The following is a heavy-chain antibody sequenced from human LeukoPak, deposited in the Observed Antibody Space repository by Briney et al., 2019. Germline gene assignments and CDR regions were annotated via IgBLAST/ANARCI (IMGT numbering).Heavy chain of an antibody. Sequence: GGSLRLSCAASGFTFSMYWMHWVRHAPGKGLEWVSLIYSGGSTYYSDSVRGRFTISRDNSKNTLCLQMNSLRAEDTAVYYCARTRYDAFDIWGQGKMVTVSS. D-gene: IGHD4-17*01. CDR1: GFTFSMYW. V-gene: IGHV3-53*01. CDR2: IYSGGST. J-gene: IGHJ3*02. CDR3: ARTRYDAFDI.